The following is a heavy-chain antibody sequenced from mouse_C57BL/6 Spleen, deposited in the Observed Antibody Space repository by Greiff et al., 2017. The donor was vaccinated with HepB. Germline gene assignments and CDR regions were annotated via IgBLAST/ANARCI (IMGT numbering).Heavy chain of an antibody. CDR2: IDPEDGET. Sequence: VQLKESGAELVKPGASVKLSCTASGFNIKDYYMHWVKQRTEQGLEWIGRIDPEDGETKYAPKFQGKATITADTSSNTAYLQLSSLTSEDTAVYYCARCYGSSYRYWYFDVWGTGTTVTVSS. D-gene: IGHD1-1*01. J-gene: IGHJ1*03. CDR1: GFNIKDYY. CDR3: ARCYGSSYRYWYFDV. V-gene: IGHV14-2*01.